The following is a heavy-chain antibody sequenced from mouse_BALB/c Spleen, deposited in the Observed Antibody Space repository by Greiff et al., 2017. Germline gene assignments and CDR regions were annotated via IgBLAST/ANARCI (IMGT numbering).Heavy chain of an antibody. CDR1: GFTFSSFG. CDR3: ARLGYDEGGAMDY. D-gene: IGHD2-14*01. V-gene: IGHV5-17*02. CDR2: ISSGSSTI. J-gene: IGHJ4*01. Sequence: DVKLQESGGGLVQPGGSRKLSCAASGFTFSSFGMHWVRQAPEKGLEWVAYISSGSSTIYYADTVKGRFTISRDNPKNTLFLQMTSLRSEDTAMYYCARLGYDEGGAMDYWGQGTSVTVSS.